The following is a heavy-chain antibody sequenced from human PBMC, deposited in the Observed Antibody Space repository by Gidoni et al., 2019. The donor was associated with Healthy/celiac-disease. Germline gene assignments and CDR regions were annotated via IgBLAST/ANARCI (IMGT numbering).Heavy chain of an antibody. CDR2: IGGSGGST. V-gene: IGHV3-23*01. CDR3: AKDTTYSSSSGWFDP. J-gene: IGHJ5*02. CDR1: GFTFSSYA. Sequence: EVQLLESGGGLVQPGGSLRLSCAASGFTFSSYAMSWVRQAPGKGLEWVSAIGGSGGSTYYADSVKGRFTISRDNSKNTLYLQMNSLRAEDTAVYYCAKDTTYSSSSGWFDPWGQGTLVTVSS. D-gene: IGHD6-13*01.